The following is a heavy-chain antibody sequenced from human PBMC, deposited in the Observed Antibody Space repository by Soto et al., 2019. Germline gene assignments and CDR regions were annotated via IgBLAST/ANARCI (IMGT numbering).Heavy chain of an antibody. CDR2: IYYSGST. CDR1: GGSISSGGYY. Sequence: QVQLQESGPGLVKPSQTLSLTCTVSGGSISSGGYYWSWIRQHPGKGLEWIGYIYYSGSTYYNPSLKSRVTLSVDTSKNQFPLKLSSVTAADTAVYYCARNLKQLVRGVLSWFDPWGQGTLVIVS. D-gene: IGHD3-10*01. V-gene: IGHV4-31*03. J-gene: IGHJ5*02. CDR3: ARNLKQLVRGVLSWFDP.